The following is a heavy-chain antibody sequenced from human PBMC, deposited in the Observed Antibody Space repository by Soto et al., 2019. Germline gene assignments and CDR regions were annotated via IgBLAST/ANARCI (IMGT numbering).Heavy chain of an antibody. V-gene: IGHV3-74*01. CDR3: VREGRDTNNYQLGGFDF. J-gene: IGHJ4*01. D-gene: IGHD2-8*01. CDR1: GFTFRTYR. CDR2: IDTDGRSI. Sequence: PGGSLRLSCAASGFTFRTYRMHGVRQAPGKGLVWVSRIDTDGRSISYADSVRGRFTISRDNAKNTLYLQMGSLKDEDTAVYYCVREGRDTNNYQLGGFDFWGHGTQVAFSS.